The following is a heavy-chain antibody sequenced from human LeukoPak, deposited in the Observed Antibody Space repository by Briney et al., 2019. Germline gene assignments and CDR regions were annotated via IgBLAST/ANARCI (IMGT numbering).Heavy chain of an antibody. D-gene: IGHD1-7*01. CDR3: AKDKHRGTRGYFDC. CDR2: ISGSGGST. CDR1: GFTFSSYA. V-gene: IGHV3-23*01. J-gene: IGHJ4*02. Sequence: GGSLRLSCAASGFTFSSYAMSWVRQAPGKGLEWVSAISGSGGSTYYADSVKGRFPISRDNSKNTLYLQMNSLRAEDTAVYYCAKDKHRGTRGYFDCWGQGTLVTVSS.